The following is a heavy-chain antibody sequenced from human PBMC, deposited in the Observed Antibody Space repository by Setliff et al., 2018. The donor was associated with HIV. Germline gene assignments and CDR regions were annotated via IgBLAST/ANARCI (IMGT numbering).Heavy chain of an antibody. CDR1: GFTFSSYA. CDR3: AKDYVENDY. D-gene: IGHD3-16*01. V-gene: IGHV3-23*01. J-gene: IGHJ4*02. Sequence: GGSLRLSCAASGFTFSSYAMSWVRQAPGKGLEWVSAITGSGRTTYYADSVKGRFTISRDTSKNTLSPQMNSLRAEDTAVYYCAKDYVENDYWGQGTLVTVSS. CDR2: ITGSGRTT.